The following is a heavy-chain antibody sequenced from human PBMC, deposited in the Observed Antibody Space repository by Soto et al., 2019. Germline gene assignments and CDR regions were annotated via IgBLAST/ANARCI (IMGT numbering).Heavy chain of an antibody. CDR3: AKEPEMPGRGLDY. J-gene: IGHJ4*02. Sequence: GGSLRLSCAASGFTFRSFAMAWVRQAPGKGLEWVSTVTVSGATVYADSVKGRFTIFRDNSRNTLHLQMNSLGAEDTAMYYCAKEPEMPGRGLDYWGQGTLVTVSS. CDR2: VTVSGAT. V-gene: IGHV3-23*01. D-gene: IGHD2-2*01. CDR1: GFTFRSFA.